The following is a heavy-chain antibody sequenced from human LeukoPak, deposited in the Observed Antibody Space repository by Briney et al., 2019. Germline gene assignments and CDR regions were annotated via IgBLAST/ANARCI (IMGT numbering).Heavy chain of an antibody. CDR3: Y. V-gene: IGHV3-21*01. CDR1: GFTLSSSA. CDR2: INNVGSHI. Sequence: PGGSLRLSCAASGFTLSSSAMNWVRQAPGKGLEWVSSINNVGSHIYYAGSVKGRFTISRDNTKNSLYLQMNSLRAEDTAVYFDYWGQGALVTVSS. J-gene: IGHJ4*02.